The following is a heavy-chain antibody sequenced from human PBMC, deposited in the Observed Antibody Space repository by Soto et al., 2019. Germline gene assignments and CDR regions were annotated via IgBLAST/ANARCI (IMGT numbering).Heavy chain of an antibody. J-gene: IGHJ6*02. CDR3: ARENYYGSGTYFRLDV. V-gene: IGHV4-59*01. D-gene: IGHD3-10*01. CDR1: GDSISTYY. CDR2: LYDSGST. Sequence: QVQLQESGPGLVKPSETLSLTCTVSGDSISTYYWSWIRQPPGKGLEWIGYLYDSGSTHYNPSLKRRFTISVDTSKNQFSLKFTSVTAADTAVYYCARENYYGSGTYFRLDVWGQGTRVTVSS.